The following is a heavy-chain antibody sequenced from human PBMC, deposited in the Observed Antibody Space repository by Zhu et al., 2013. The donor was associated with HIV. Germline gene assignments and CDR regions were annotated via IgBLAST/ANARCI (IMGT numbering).Heavy chain of an antibody. CDR1: GYSFTSYW. D-gene: IGHD6-13*01. Sequence: EVQLVQSGAEVKKPGESLKISCKGSGYSFTSYWIGWVRQMPGKGLEWMGIIYPGDSDTRYSPSFQGQVTISADKSISTAYLQWSSLKASDTAMYYCARHKRGSSLNYYYYYMDVWGKGTTVTVSS. V-gene: IGHV5-51*01. CDR3: ARHKRGSSLNYYYYYMDV. J-gene: IGHJ6*03. CDR2: IYPGDSDT.